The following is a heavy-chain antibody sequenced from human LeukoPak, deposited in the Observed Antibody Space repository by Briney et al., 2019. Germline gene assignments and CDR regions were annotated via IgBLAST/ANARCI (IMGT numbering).Heavy chain of an antibody. J-gene: IGHJ5*02. D-gene: IGHD6-13*01. CDR3: ARGKSLLTPSIAAAGTEWFDP. Sequence: ASVKVSCKASGYTFTSYGISWVREAPGQGLEWMGWIGAYNGNTNYAQKLQGRVTMTTDTSTSTAYMELRSLRSDDTAVYYCARGKSLLTPSIAAAGTEWFDPWGQGTLVTVSS. CDR2: IGAYNGNT. CDR1: GYTFTSYG. V-gene: IGHV1-18*01.